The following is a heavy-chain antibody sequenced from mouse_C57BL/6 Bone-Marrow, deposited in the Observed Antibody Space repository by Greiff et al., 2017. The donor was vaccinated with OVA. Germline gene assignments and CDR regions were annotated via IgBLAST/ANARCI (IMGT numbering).Heavy chain of an antibody. Sequence: QVQLQQPGAELVKPGASVKLSCKASGYTFTSYWMHWVKQRPGQGLEWIGMIPPNSGSTNSNEKFKSKATLTVDKSSSTAYMQLSSLTSEDSAVYYCARELFYAMDYWGQGTSVTVSS. CDR3: ARELFYAMDY. CDR1: GYTFTSYW. D-gene: IGHD1-1*02. V-gene: IGHV1-64*01. CDR2: IPPNSGST. J-gene: IGHJ4*01.